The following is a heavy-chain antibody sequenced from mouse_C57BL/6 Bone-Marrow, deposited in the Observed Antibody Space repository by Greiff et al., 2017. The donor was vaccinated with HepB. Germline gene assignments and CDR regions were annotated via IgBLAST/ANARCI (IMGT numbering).Heavy chain of an antibody. CDR2: IGPGSGST. J-gene: IGHJ3*01. V-gene: IGHV1-77*01. Sequence: QVQLKQSGPELVKPGASVKISCKASGYTFTDYYINWVKQRPGQGLEWIGKIGPGSGSTYYNEKFKGKATLTADKSSSTAYMQLSSLTSEDSAVYFCARKFYYGSSSAWFAYWGQGTLVTVSA. D-gene: IGHD1-1*01. CDR1: GYTFTDYY. CDR3: ARKFYYGSSSAWFAY.